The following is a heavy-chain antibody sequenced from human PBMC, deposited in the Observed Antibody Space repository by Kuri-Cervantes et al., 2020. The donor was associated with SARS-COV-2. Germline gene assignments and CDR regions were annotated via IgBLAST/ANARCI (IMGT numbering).Heavy chain of an antibody. CDR3: ARFRVQLERRHPLSWYDP. CDR1: GYTFTSYG. D-gene: IGHD1-1*01. Sequence: AAVKDSCKASGYTFTSYGISWVRQPPGQGLEWMGWISAYNGNTNYAQKLQGRVTMTTDTSTSTAYMELRSLRSDDTGVYYCARFRVQLERRHPLSWYDPWGQGTLVTVSS. J-gene: IGHJ5*02. CDR2: ISAYNGNT. V-gene: IGHV1-18*01.